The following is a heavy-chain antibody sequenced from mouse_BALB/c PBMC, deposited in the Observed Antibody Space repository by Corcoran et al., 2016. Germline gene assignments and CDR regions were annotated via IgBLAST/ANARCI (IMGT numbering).Heavy chain of an antibody. CDR3: YYGSSYSMDY. V-gene: IGHV1-7*01. CDR1: GYTFTSYW. J-gene: IGHJ4*01. D-gene: IGHD1-1*01. Sequence: QVQLQQYGAELAKPEASVKISCKASGYTFTSYWMPWVKQRPGQGLELIGYINPSTGYTEYNQKFKDKDTFTADKSSSTAYMQLSSLTYEDSAVYYCYYGSSYSMDYWGQGPSVTVSS. CDR2: INPSTGYT.